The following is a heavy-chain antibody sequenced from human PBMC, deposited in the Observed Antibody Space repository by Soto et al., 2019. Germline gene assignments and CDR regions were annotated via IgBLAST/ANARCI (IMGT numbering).Heavy chain of an antibody. D-gene: IGHD3-10*01. J-gene: IGHJ4*02. Sequence: PSETLSLTCTVSGGSVSSGSYYWSWIRQPPGKGLEWIGYIYYSGSTNYNPSLKSRVTISVDTSKNQFSLKLSSVTAADTAVYYCAIDHGYYGSGSYGYWGQGTLVPVSS. V-gene: IGHV4-61*01. CDR2: IYYSGST. CDR3: AIDHGYYGSGSYGY. CDR1: GGSVSSGSYY.